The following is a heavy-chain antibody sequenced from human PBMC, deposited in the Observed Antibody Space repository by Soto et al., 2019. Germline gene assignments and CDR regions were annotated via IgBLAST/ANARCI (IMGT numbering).Heavy chain of an antibody. J-gene: IGHJ5*02. Sequence: PGGSLRLSCAASGFTFSSYWMSWVRQAPGKGLEWVANIKQDGSEKYYVDSVKGRFTISRDNAKNSLYLQMNSLRAEDTAVYYCARVDIVVVPAGREGWFDPWGQGTLVTVS. CDR1: GFTFSSYW. D-gene: IGHD2-2*03. CDR3: ARVDIVVVPAGREGWFDP. CDR2: IKQDGSEK. V-gene: IGHV3-7*03.